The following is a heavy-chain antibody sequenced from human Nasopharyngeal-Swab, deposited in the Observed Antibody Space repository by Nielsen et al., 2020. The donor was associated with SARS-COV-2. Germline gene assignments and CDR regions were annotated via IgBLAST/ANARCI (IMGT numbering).Heavy chain of an antibody. Sequence: SCAASGFTFSSYSINWVRQAPGKGLEWVSSISSTGSYIYYADSVKGRFTISRDNAKNSLSLQMDSLRAEDTAVYYCARGGYYFDSSGNTPPHYWGQGILVTVSS. CDR1: GFTFSSYS. CDR3: ARGGYYFDSSGNTPPHY. D-gene: IGHD3-22*01. CDR2: ISSTGSYI. V-gene: IGHV3-21*04. J-gene: IGHJ4*02.